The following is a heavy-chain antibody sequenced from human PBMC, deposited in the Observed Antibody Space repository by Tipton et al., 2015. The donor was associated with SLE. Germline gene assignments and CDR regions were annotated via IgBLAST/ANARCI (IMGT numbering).Heavy chain of an antibody. CDR2: INYSGST. J-gene: IGHJ2*01. Sequence: TLSLTCTVSGGSISSHYWSWIRRPPGKALEWIACINYSGSTNYNPSLKSRVTMSVDTSKNQFSLKLSSVTAADTAVYYCAREFLNPVTTVHYYFDLWGRGTLVTVSS. CDR3: AREFLNPVTTVHYYFDL. V-gene: IGHV4-59*11. CDR1: GGSISSHY. D-gene: IGHD4-11*01.